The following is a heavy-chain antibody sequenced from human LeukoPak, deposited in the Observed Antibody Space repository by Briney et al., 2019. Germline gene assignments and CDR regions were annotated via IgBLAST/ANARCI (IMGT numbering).Heavy chain of an antibody. D-gene: IGHD6-19*01. CDR2: ISSSSSYI. CDR1: GFTFSSYS. V-gene: IGHV3-21*01. J-gene: IGHJ4*02. Sequence: GGSLRLSCAASGFTFSSYSMNWVRQAPGKGLEWVSSISSSSSYIYYADSVKGRFTISRDNAKNSLYLQMNSLRAEDTAVYYCARDYSSGRYTDYWGQGTLVTVSS. CDR3: ARDYSSGRYTDY.